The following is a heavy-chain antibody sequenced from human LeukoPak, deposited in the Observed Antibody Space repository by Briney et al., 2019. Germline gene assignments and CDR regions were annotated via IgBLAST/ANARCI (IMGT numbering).Heavy chain of an antibody. J-gene: IGHJ5*02. CDR3: ATNILVRDIINWFDP. Sequence: ASVKVSCKASGYTFTSYYIHWVRQAPGQGLEWMGQINPNSAASHYAQKFQGRVTMTRDTSISTAYMELSSLRYDDTAVYYCATNILVRDIINWFDPWGQGTLVTVSS. CDR1: GYTFTSYY. V-gene: IGHV1-2*06. D-gene: IGHD3-10*01. CDR2: INPNSAAS.